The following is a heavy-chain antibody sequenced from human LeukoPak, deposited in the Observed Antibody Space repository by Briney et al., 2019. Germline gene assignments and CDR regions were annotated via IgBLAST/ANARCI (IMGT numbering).Heavy chain of an antibody. CDR1: GFTFYGYS. D-gene: IGHD6-19*01. J-gene: IGHJ4*02. CDR3: ARDGGSGWSSAFLDH. CDR2: IYSGGNT. V-gene: IGHV3-53*01. Sequence: GGSLRLSCAASGFTFYGYSMNWVRQAPGKGLEWVSVIYSGGNTDYADSVKGRFTISRDNSKNTLYLQMSSLRAEDTALYYCARDGGSGWSSAFLDHWGQGTLVTVSS.